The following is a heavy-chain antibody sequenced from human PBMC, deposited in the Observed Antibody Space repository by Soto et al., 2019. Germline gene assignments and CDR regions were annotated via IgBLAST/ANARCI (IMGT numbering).Heavy chain of an antibody. CDR2: MFHSGRT. CDR1: GDSISSYF. Sequence: SETLSLTCTVSGDSISSYFWTWIRQPPVKALEWIGYMFHSGRTNYNPSLTSRVTMSADTSNNQFSLTLTSVTAADTAVYYCAKAVKYYDSTGYDAFAVWGQGIMVTV. V-gene: IGHV4-59*01. D-gene: IGHD3-22*01. J-gene: IGHJ3*01. CDR3: AKAVKYYDSTGYDAFAV.